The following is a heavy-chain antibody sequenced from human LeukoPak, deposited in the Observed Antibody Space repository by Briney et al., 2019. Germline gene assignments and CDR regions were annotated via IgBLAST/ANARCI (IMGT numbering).Heavy chain of an antibody. CDR2: INPNSGGT. D-gene: IGHD4-17*01. V-gene: IGHV1-2*02. J-gene: IGHJ6*01. Sequence: ASVKVSCKASGYTFTGYYMHWVRQAPGQGLEWMGWINPNSGGTNYAQKFQGRVTTTRDTSISTAYMELSRLRSDDTAVYYCAPAKVTTRIDYYGMDVWGQGTTVTVSS. CDR3: APAKVTTRIDYYGMDV. CDR1: GYTFTGYY.